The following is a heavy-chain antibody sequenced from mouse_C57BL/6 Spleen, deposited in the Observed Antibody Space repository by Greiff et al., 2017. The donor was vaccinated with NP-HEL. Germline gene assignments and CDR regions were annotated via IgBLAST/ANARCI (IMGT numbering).Heavy chain of an antibody. J-gene: IGHJ4*01. CDR1: GYSITSGYY. V-gene: IGHV3-6*01. D-gene: IGHD2-4*01. Sequence: EVQLQESGPGLVKPSQSLSLTCSVTGYSITSGYYWNWIRQFPGNKLEWMGYISYDGSNNYNPSLKNRISITRDTSKNQFFLNLNSVTTEETATYYCAREDDYFPYAMDYWGQGTSVTVSS. CDR3: AREDDYFPYAMDY. CDR2: ISYDGSN.